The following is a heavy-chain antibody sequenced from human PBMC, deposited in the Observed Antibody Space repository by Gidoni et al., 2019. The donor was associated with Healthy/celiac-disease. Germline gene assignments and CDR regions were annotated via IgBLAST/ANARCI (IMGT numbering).Heavy chain of an antibody. CDR2: IKQDGSEK. CDR3: ASGGYQNWFDP. D-gene: IGHD2-2*01. CDR1: GFTFSSYW. J-gene: IGHJ5*02. V-gene: IGHV3-7*01. Sequence: EVQLVASGGGLVQPGGSLRLSCAASGFTFSSYWMSWVRQAPGKGLEWVANIKQDGSEKYYVDSVKGRFTISRDNAKNSLYLQMNSLRAEDTAVYYCASGGYQNWFDPWGQGTLVTVSS.